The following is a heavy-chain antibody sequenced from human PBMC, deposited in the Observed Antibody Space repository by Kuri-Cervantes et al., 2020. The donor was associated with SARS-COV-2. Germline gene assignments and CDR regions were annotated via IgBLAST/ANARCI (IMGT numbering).Heavy chain of an antibody. CDR3: AKERGYGNEYVDY. Sequence: GESLKISCAASGFTFSSHSMNWVRQAPGKGLEWVSSISGSGISTDYADSVKGRFTISRDNSKNTLYLQMNSLRADETAVYYCAKERGYGNEYVDYWGQGTLVTVSS. V-gene: IGHV3-23*01. D-gene: IGHD5-18*01. CDR2: ISGSGIST. CDR1: GFTFSSHS. J-gene: IGHJ4*02.